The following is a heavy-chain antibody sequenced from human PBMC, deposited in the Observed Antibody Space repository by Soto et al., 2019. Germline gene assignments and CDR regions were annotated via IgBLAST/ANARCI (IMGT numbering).Heavy chain of an antibody. D-gene: IGHD6-19*01. CDR2: IYYSGST. J-gene: IGHJ6*02. Sequence: SETLSLTCTVSGGSISSSSYYWGWIRQPPGKGLEWIGSIYYSGSTYYNPSLKSRVTISVDTSKNQFSLKLSSVTAADTAVFYCARLAVADYYYYDGMNVWAQGTTVTVSS. CDR3: ARLAVADYYYYDGMNV. V-gene: IGHV4-39*01. CDR1: GGSISSSSYY.